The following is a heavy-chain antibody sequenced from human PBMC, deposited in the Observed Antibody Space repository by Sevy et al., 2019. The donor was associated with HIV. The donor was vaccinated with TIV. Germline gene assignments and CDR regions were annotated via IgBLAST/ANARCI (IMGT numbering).Heavy chain of an antibody. CDR2: FDPEDGET. CDR3: ASGREYYYGNSGYFDY. Sequence: ASVKVSCKVSGYTLTKLSMHWVRQAPGKGLEWMGGFDPEDGETIYAQKFQDRITMTEDTSTDTAYLELNSLGSEDTAVYYWASGREYYYGNSGYFDYWGQGTLVTVSS. J-gene: IGHJ4*02. D-gene: IGHD3-22*01. CDR1: GYTLTKLS. V-gene: IGHV1-24*01.